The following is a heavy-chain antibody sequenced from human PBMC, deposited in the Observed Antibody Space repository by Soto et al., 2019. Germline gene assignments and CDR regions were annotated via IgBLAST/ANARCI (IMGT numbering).Heavy chain of an antibody. V-gene: IGHV3-66*01. CDR1: GFSVTASD. D-gene: IGHD2-15*01. J-gene: IGHJ5*02. CDR2: IWTNGGT. Sequence: EMYLVDSGGGLVQPGGSLRLSCAASGFSVTASDMIWVRQAPGKGLEFVSVIWTNGGTLYADSVKGRFILSRDNSMNTVYLQMNSLRVEDTAVYYCARAEVDMPTPWGQGTLVTVSS. CDR3: ARAEVDMPTP.